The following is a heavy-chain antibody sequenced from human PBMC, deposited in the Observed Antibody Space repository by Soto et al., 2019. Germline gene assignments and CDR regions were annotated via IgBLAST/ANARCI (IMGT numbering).Heavy chain of an antibody. CDR3: VKLLRSWYGHNALDV. Sequence: VGSLRLSGTASGLTFSNYAMSWVRQAPGKGLEFVSFISGGGGSTYSADSVKGRFTVSRDNLKNTLSLQMNSLRVEDTAVYYCVKLLRSWYGHNALDVWGQGTTVTVSS. CDR1: GLTFSNYA. CDR2: ISGGGGST. V-gene: IGHV3-23*01. J-gene: IGHJ6*02. D-gene: IGHD4-17*01.